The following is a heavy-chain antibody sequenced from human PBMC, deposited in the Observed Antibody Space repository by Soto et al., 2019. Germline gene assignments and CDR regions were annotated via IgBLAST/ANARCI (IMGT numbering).Heavy chain of an antibody. CDR2: IYYSGST. CDR1: GGSSSSGGDY. Sequence: SETLSLTCTVSGGSSSSGGDYWSWLRQHPGKGLEWIGYIYYSGSTYYNPSLKSRVTISVDTSKNQFSLKLSSVTAADTAVYYCARISSGWRSPLDYWGQGTLVTVSS. CDR3: ARISSGWRSPLDY. J-gene: IGHJ4*02. D-gene: IGHD6-25*01. V-gene: IGHV4-31*03.